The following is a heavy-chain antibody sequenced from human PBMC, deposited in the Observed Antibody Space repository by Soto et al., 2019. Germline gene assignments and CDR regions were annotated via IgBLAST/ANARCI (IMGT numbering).Heavy chain of an antibody. CDR3: TRSAISPYGGLIGPFDY. CDR2: INPANGNT. V-gene: IGHV1-3*05. CDR1: GYTFTAYA. D-gene: IGHD3-16*02. Sequence: QVQLAQSGAEERKPGASVKVSCEATGYTFTAYAMHWVRQAPGQRLEWMGWINPANGNTKYSQKCQGRLTITSDTSANTVYMELNRLTSEDTAMYYCTRSAISPYGGLIGPFDYWGQGNLVTVSS. J-gene: IGHJ4*02.